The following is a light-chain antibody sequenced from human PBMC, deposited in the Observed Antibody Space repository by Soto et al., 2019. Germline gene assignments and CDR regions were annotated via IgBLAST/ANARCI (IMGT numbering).Light chain of an antibody. V-gene: IGKV3-20*01. CDR2: GAS. CDR3: QQYGSSPPMYT. CDR1: QSVSSSY. Sequence: IVLTQSPGTPSLSPGERATLSCRASQSVSSSYLAWYQQKPGQAPRLLIYGASSRATGIPDRFSGSGSGTDFTLTISRLEPEDFAVYYCQQYGSSPPMYTFGQGTKLEIK. J-gene: IGKJ2*01.